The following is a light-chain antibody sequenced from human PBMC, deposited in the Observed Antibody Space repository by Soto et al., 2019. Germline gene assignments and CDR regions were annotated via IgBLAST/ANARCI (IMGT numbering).Light chain of an antibody. CDR1: QSISSW. V-gene: IGKV1-5*01. Sequence: DIPMTQSPSTLSASVGDRVTITCRASQSISSWLAWYQQKPGKAPKLLIYDASSLESGVPSRFSGSGSGTELTLAISSLQPDDFATYYCQQYDTYPRTFGQGTKVEIK. CDR3: QQYDTYPRT. CDR2: DAS. J-gene: IGKJ1*01.